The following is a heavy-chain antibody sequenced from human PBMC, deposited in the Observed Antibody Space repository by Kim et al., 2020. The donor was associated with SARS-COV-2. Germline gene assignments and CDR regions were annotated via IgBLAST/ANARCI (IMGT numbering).Heavy chain of an antibody. D-gene: IGHD3-10*01. V-gene: IGHV4-30-2*04. CDR3: ARVYSWVRGDPLYYFDY. J-gene: IGHJ4*02. Sequence: LQSPVTIQADTSKNQFSLKLSAVTAADTAVYYCARVYSWVRGDPLYYFDYWGQGTLVTVSS.